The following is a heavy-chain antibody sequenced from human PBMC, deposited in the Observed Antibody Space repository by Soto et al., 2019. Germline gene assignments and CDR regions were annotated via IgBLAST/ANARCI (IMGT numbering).Heavy chain of an antibody. CDR2: ISGSGGST. CDR3: AKDETLRFLEWLSTDAFDI. V-gene: IGHV3-23*01. Sequence: QAGGSLRLSCAASGFTFSSYAMSWVRQAPGKGLEWVSAISGSGGSTYYADSVKGRFTISRDNSKNTLYLQMNSLRAEDTAVYYCAKDETLRFLEWLSTDAFDIWGQGTMVTVSS. D-gene: IGHD3-3*01. CDR1: GFTFSSYA. J-gene: IGHJ3*02.